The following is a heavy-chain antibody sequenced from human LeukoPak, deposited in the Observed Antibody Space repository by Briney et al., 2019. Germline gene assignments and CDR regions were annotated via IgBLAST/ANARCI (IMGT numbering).Heavy chain of an antibody. Sequence: PGGSLRLSCAASGFTFSSYGMHWVRQAPGKGLEWVAVISYDGSNKYYADSVKGRFTISRDNSKNTLYLQMNSLRAEDTGVYYCAREKGATTVYYYYYMDVWGKGTTVTVSS. D-gene: IGHD1-26*01. CDR2: ISYDGSNK. J-gene: IGHJ6*03. V-gene: IGHV3-30*03. CDR1: GFTFSSYG. CDR3: AREKGATTVYYYYYMDV.